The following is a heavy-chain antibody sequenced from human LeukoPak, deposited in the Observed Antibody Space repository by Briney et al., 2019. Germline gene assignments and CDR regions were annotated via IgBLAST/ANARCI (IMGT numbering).Heavy chain of an antibody. Sequence: PGGSLRLSCAASGFTFSSYEMNWVRQAPGKGLEWISYISSSGSSISYADSVKGRFTISRDKAKNSLNLQMNSLRAEDTAVYYCARDRLFGNLPDYWGQGTLVTVSS. CDR2: ISSSGSSI. CDR3: ARDRLFGNLPDY. D-gene: IGHD1-7*01. CDR1: GFTFSSYE. V-gene: IGHV3-48*03. J-gene: IGHJ4*02.